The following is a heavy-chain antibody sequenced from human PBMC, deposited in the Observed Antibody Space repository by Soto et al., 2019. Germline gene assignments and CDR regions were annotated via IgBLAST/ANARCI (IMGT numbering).Heavy chain of an antibody. J-gene: IGHJ5*02. CDR3: VKEGYYYDSSGYYYGWFDP. D-gene: IGHD3-22*01. V-gene: IGHV3-64D*06. CDR1: GFTFSSYA. CDR2: ISSNGGST. Sequence: GGSLRLSCSASGFTFSSYAMHWVRQAPGKGLEYVSAISSNGGSTYYADSVKGRFTISRDNSKNTLYLQMSGLRAEDTAVYYCVKEGYYYDSSGYYYGWFDPWGQGTLVTVSS.